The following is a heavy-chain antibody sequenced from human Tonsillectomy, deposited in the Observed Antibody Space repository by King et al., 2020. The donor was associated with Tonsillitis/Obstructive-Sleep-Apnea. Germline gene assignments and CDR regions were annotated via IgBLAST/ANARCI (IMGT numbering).Heavy chain of an antibody. D-gene: IGHD5/OR15-5a*01. Sequence: VQLVESGGGLVQPGGSLRLSFAASGFPFSSYAMSWGRQAPGKGLEGGSAISGSCGGTYYADSVKGRLTISRDNSKNTLYLQMNSLRAEDTAVYYCAKVESSPLDVWGKGTTVTVSS. CDR1: GFPFSSYA. V-gene: IGHV3-23*04. J-gene: IGHJ6*04. CDR3: AKVESSPLDV. CDR2: ISGSCGGT.